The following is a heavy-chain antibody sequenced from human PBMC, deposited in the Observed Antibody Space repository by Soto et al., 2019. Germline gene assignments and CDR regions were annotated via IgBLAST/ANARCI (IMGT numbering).Heavy chain of an antibody. CDR2: VYYTGST. D-gene: IGHD6-6*01. CDR3: PRSIAVPSSHIDH. CDR1: GGSMSGYY. J-gene: IGHJ4*02. Sequence: LSRTCRVSGGSMSGYYWSRIRQAPGKGLEWIGYVYYTGSTNYNPSLQSRVTISVDTSNKQFSLSLRPVTAADTDVYFCPRSIAVPSSHIDHWGQGIRVTVSS. V-gene: IGHV4-59*01.